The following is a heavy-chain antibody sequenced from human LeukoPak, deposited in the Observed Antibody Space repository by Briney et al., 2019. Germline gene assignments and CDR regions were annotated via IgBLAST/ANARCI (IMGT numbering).Heavy chain of an antibody. J-gene: IGHJ5*02. D-gene: IGHD3-3*01. CDR1: GGSISSGGYY. Sequence: PSETLSLTCTVSGGSISSGGYYWSWIRQHPGKGLKWIGYIYYSGSTYYNPSLKSRVTISVDTSENQFSLKLSSVTAADTAVYYYARGLITIFGVVRNWFDPWGQGTLVTVSS. CDR2: IYYSGST. CDR3: ARGLITIFGVVRNWFDP. V-gene: IGHV4-31*03.